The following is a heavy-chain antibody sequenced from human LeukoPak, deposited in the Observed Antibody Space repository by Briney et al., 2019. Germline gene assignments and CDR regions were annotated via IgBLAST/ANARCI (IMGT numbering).Heavy chain of an antibody. V-gene: IGHV4-34*01. CDR1: GGSFSGYY. D-gene: IGHD2-2*01. J-gene: IGHJ5*02. CDR3: ARVVVPAAIDWFDP. Sequence: SETLCLTCAVYGGSFSGYYWSWIRQPPGKGLEWIGEINHSGSTNYNPSLKSRVTISVDTSKNQFSLKLSSVTAADTAVYYCARVVVPAAIDWFDPWGQGTLVTVSS. CDR2: INHSGST.